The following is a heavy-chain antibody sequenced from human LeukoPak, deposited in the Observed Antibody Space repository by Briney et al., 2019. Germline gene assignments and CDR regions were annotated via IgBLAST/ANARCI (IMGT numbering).Heavy chain of an antibody. CDR3: ARGIVGAAAFDY. CDR2: IYSGDNT. Sequence: GGSLRLSCAASGFTVSGNYMIWVRQAPGKGLEWVSVIYSGDNTYCADSVKGRFTISRDNSKNTLYLQMNSLRAEDTAMYYCARGIVGAAAFDYRGQGTLVTVS. V-gene: IGHV3-53*01. J-gene: IGHJ4*02. CDR1: GFTVSGNY. D-gene: IGHD1-26*01.